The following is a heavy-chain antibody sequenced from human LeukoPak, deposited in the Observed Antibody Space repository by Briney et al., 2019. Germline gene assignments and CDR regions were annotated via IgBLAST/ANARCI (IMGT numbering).Heavy chain of an antibody. CDR2: INHSGST. V-gene: IGHV4-34*01. CDR3: ARARGRLWPGGWFDP. D-gene: IGHD2-21*01. CDR1: GGSFSGYY. Sequence: ASETLSLTCAVYGGSFSGYYWSWIRQPPGKGLEWIGEINHSGSTNYNPSLKSRVTISVDTSKNQFSLKLSSVTGGGGGGCYCARARGRLWPGGWFDPWGQGTLVTVSS. J-gene: IGHJ5*02.